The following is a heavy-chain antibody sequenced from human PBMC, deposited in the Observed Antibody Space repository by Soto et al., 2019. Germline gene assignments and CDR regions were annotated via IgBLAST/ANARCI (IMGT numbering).Heavy chain of an antibody. CDR2: ISYDGSNK. Sequence: GGSLRLSCAASGFTFSSYAMHWVRQAPGKGLEWVAVISYDGSNKYYADSVKGRFTISRDNSKNTLYLQMNSLRAEDTAVYYCARDRGSSSWFRGSHYYYGMDVWGQGTTVTVSS. V-gene: IGHV3-30-3*01. CDR3: ARDRGSSSWFRGSHYYYGMDV. CDR1: GFTFSSYA. J-gene: IGHJ6*02. D-gene: IGHD6-13*01.